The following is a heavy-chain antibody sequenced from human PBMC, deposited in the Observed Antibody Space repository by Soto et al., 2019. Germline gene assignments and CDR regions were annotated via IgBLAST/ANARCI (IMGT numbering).Heavy chain of an antibody. J-gene: IGHJ4*02. CDR2: INHSGST. V-gene: IGHV4-34*01. Sequence: PSETLSLTCAVYGGSFSGYYWSWIRQPPGKGLEWIGEINHSGSTNYNPSLKSRVTISVDTSKNQFSLKLSSVTAADTAVYYCARARRSPFRSNLDYPGQGTLVTLPS. CDR1: GGSFSGYY. D-gene: IGHD6-6*01. CDR3: ARARRSPFRSNLDY.